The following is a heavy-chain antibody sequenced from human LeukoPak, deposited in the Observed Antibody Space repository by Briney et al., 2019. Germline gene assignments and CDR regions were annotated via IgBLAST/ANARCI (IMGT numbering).Heavy chain of an antibody. D-gene: IGHD2-2*02. Sequence: SETLSLTCAVYGGSFSGYYWSWIRQPPGKGLEWIGEINHSGSTNYNPSLKSRVTISVDTSKNQFSLKLSSVTAADTAVYYCARGRYCSSTSCYMLHHYYYYGMDVWGQGTTVTVSS. CDR2: INHSGST. CDR3: ARGRYCSSTSCYMLHHYYYYGMDV. CDR1: GGSFSGYY. J-gene: IGHJ6*02. V-gene: IGHV4-34*01.